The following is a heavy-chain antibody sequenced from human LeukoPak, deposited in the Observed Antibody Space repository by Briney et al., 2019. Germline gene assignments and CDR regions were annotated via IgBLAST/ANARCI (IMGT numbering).Heavy chain of an antibody. D-gene: IGHD1-26*01. J-gene: IGHJ4*02. V-gene: IGHV3-11*04. CDR3: ARVANSGSYYWRTVDY. CDR1: GFTFSDYY. Sequence: GGSLRLSCAASGFTFSDYYMSWIRQAPGKGLEWGSYICSSGSTIYYADSVKGRFTISRDNAKNSLYLQMNSLRAEDTAVYYCARVANSGSYYWRTVDYWGQGTLVTVSS. CDR2: ICSSGSTI.